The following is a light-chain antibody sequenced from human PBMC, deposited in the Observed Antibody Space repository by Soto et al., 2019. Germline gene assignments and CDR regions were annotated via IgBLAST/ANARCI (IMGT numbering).Light chain of an antibody. Sequence: QSALTQPASVSGSPGQSITISCTGTSSDIGAYDYVSWFQQYSGKAPTLIIYEVRFRPSGVSSRFSGSKSGNTASLTISGLQTEDEADYYFGSYASATLIFCGGTKLTVL. J-gene: IGLJ2*01. CDR3: GSYASATLI. CDR1: SSDIGAYDY. V-gene: IGLV2-14*03. CDR2: EVR.